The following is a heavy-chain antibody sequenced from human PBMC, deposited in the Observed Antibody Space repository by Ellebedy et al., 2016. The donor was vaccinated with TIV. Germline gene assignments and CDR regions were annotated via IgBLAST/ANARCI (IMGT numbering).Heavy chain of an antibody. J-gene: IGHJ4*02. CDR3: VKGAWADD. CDR1: GFTFSTFD. V-gene: IGHV3-23*01. D-gene: IGHD1-26*01. CDR2: IIGVDDST. Sequence: GGSLRLXXAASGFTFSTFDMTWARQAPGKGLERVSTIIGVDDSTYYADSVKGRFTISKDSSKNTLYLQMNSLRAEDTAIYYCVKGAWADDWGQGSLVTVSS.